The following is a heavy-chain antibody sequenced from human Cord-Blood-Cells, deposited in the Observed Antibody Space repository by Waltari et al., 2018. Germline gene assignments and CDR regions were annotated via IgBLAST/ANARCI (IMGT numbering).Heavy chain of an antibody. CDR2: MNPNSGNT. J-gene: IGHJ4*02. D-gene: IGHD6-6*01. V-gene: IGHV1-8*03. CDR1: VSTFTSYD. Sequence: QVPLLQSGAAVKKPGSSVKFSCTSSVSTFTSYDINWLRQATGQGLQWMGWMNPNSGNTGYAKKFQGRVTLTRKTSISTAYMELSSLRSEDTAVYYCARGSALVLIDYWGQGTLVTVSS. CDR3: ARGSALVLIDY.